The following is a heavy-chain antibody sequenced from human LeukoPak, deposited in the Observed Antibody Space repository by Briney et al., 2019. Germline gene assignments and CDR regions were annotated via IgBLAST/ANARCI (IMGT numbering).Heavy chain of an antibody. J-gene: IGHJ4*02. V-gene: IGHV1-69*05. D-gene: IGHD5-12*01. Sequence: SVKVSCKASGGTFSSYAISWVRQAPGQGLEWMGGIIPIFGTANYAQKFQGRVTITTDESTSTAYMELSSLRSEDTAVYYCARVSRDIVATYDYWGQGTLVTVYS. CDR2: IIPIFGTA. CDR3: ARVSRDIVATYDY. CDR1: GGTFSSYA.